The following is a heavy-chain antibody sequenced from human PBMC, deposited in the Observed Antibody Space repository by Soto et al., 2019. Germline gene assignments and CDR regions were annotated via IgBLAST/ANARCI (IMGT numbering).Heavy chain of an antibody. D-gene: IGHD3-16*01. CDR3: ARNASGGFDS. CDR1: GYTFSSSS. CDR2: ISVYNGNT. V-gene: IGHV1-18*01. J-gene: IGHJ4*02. Sequence: QVQLVQSGAQVKKPGASVKVSCKASGYTFSSSSISWVRQAPGQGLECMGWISVYNGNTNYAQTLQGRVTMSTDTSTGTAYMELRSLRSDYTAVYYCARNASGGFDSWGQGTLVTVSS.